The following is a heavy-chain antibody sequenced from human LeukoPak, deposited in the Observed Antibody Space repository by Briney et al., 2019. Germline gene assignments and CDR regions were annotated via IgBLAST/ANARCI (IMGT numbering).Heavy chain of an antibody. Sequence: GGSLRLSCAASGFTFSSYAMSWVRQAPGKGLEWVSGISGGDVNTYYADSVKGRFTISRDNSKNTLYVQMNSLRAEDTAVYYCAKEGYYDSSGYYRTAIYFDYWGQGTLVTVSS. V-gene: IGHV3-23*01. CDR3: AKEGYYDSSGYYRTAIYFDY. D-gene: IGHD3-22*01. CDR2: ISGGDVNT. J-gene: IGHJ4*02. CDR1: GFTFSSYA.